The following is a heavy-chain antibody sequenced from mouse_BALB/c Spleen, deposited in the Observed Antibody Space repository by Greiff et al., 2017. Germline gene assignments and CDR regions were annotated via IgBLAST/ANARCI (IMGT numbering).Heavy chain of an antibody. J-gene: IGHJ2*01. V-gene: IGHV5-17*02. CDR3: ERSEEVRPYFDY. Sequence: EVQLVESGGGLVQPGGSRKLSCAASGFTFSSFGMHWVRQAPEKGLEWVAYISSGSSTIYYADTVKGRFTISRDNPKNTLFLQMTSLRSEDTAMYYCERSEEVRPYFDYWGQGTTLTVSS. D-gene: IGHD2-14*01. CDR1: GFTFSSFG. CDR2: ISSGSSTI.